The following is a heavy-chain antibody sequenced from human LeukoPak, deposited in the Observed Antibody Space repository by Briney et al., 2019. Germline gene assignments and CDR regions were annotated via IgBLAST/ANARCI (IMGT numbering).Heavy chain of an antibody. Sequence: SETLSLTCAVYGGSFSGHYWSWIRQPAGKGLEWIGRIYTSGSTNYNPSLKSRVTMSVDTSKNQFSLKLSSVTAADTAVYYCARANGYSSSWYPNWGQGTLVTVSS. CDR1: GGSFSGHY. V-gene: IGHV4-59*10. J-gene: IGHJ4*02. CDR2: IYTSGST. CDR3: ARANGYSSSWYPN. D-gene: IGHD6-13*01.